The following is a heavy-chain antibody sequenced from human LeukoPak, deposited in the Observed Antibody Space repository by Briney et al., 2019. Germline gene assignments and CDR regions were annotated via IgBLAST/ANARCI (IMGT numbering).Heavy chain of an antibody. Sequence: PSETLSLTCTVSGGSISSSSYYWGWIRQPPGKVLEWIGSIYYSGSTYYNPSLKSRVTISVDTSKNQFSLKLSSVTAADTAVYYCARGSNLLRTLDYWGQGTLDTVSS. CDR2: IYYSGST. V-gene: IGHV4-39*01. D-gene: IGHD3-10*01. J-gene: IGHJ4*02. CDR3: ARGSNLLRTLDY. CDR1: GGSISSSSYY.